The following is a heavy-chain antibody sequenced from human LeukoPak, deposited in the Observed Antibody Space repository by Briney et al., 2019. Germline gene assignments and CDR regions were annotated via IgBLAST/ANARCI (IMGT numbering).Heavy chain of an antibody. CDR2: IYYSGST. J-gene: IGHJ4*02. CDR3: ARIGITMVRGVRSRSSYFDY. Sequence: SETLSLTCTVSGGSISSSSYYWGWIRQPPGKGLEWIRSIYYSGSTYYNPSLKSRVTISVDTSKNQFSLKLSSVSAADTAVYYCARIGITMVRGVRSRSSYFDYWGQGTLVTVSS. D-gene: IGHD3-10*01. CDR1: GGSISSSSYY. V-gene: IGHV4-39*01.